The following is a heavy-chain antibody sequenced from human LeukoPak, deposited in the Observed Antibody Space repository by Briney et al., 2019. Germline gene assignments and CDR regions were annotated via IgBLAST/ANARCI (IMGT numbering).Heavy chain of an antibody. V-gene: IGHV3-20*04. CDR3: ASGSYSRPFDY. J-gene: IGHJ4*02. CDR1: GFTFDDYG. D-gene: IGHD1-26*01. CDR2: INWNGGST. Sequence: GGSLRLSCAASGFTFDDYGMSWVRQAPGKGLEWVSGINWNGGSTGYADSVKGRFTISRDNAKNSLYLQMNSLRAEDTAVYYCASGSYSRPFDYWGQGTLVTVSS.